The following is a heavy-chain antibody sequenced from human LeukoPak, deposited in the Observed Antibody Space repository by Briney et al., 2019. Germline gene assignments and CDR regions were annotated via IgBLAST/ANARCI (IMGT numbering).Heavy chain of an antibody. J-gene: IGHJ4*02. CDR2: MSPNSGDT. Sequence: ASVKVSCKASGYTFTSYDYNWVRQATGQRPEWMGWMSPNSGDTGYAQKFQDRVTMTRNTSISTAYMELSSLRSDDTAVYYCARGPPNWGYDYWGPGTLVTVSS. D-gene: IGHD7-27*01. V-gene: IGHV1-8*01. CDR1: GYTFTSYD. CDR3: ARGPPNWGYDY.